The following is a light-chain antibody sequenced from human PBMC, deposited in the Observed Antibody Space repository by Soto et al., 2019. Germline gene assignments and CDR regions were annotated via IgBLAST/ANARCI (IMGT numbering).Light chain of an antibody. CDR2: GAS. CDR1: QSVSSN. CDR3: QQYNNWPFYT. V-gene: IGKV3-15*01. Sequence: EIVMTQSPATLSVSPGERATLSCRASQSVSSNLAWYQQKPGQAPRLLIYGASTRATGIPARFSGSGSGTECTLTISSLQSEDFAVYYCQQYNNWPFYTFGQGTKLEIK. J-gene: IGKJ2*01.